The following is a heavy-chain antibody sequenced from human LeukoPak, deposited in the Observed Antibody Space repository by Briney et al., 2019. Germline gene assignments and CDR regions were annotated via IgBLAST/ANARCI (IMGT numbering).Heavy chain of an antibody. CDR3: AKDHCGGDCYSGYFDY. CDR2: ICYDGSNK. V-gene: IGHV3-33*06. Sequence: PGGSLRLSCAASGFTFSSYGMHWVRQAPGKGLEWVAVICYDGSNKYYADSVKGRFTISRDNSKNTLYLQMNSLRAEDTAVYYCAKDHCGGDCYSGYFDYWGQGTLVTASS. J-gene: IGHJ4*02. D-gene: IGHD2-21*02. CDR1: GFTFSSYG.